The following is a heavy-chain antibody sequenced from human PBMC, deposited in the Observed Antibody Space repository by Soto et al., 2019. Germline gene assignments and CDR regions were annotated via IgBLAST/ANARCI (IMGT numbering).Heavy chain of an antibody. CDR1: GFTVSNSY. CDR2: IYSGGDT. J-gene: IGHJ4*02. V-gene: IGHV3-66*01. CDR3: ARDRAFGSFDC. Sequence: GGSLRLSCAASGFTVSNSYLDWYRQAPGKGLEWVSVIYSGGDTYYADSVKGRFTISRDNSKNTLYLQMDNLRVEDTAVYYCARDRAFGSFDCWGQGALVTVSS. D-gene: IGHD3-10*01.